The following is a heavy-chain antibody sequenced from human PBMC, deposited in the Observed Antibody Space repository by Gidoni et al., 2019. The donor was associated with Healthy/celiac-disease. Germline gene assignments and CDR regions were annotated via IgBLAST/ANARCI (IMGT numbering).Heavy chain of an antibody. CDR3: ARYCSSTSCFSDYYGMDV. V-gene: IGHV4-39*07. J-gene: IGHJ6*02. D-gene: IGHD2-2*01. CDR1: GGSISSSSYY. CDR2: IYYSGST. Sequence: QLQLQESGPGLVKPSETLSLTCTVSGGSISSSSYYCGWLRQPPGKGLEWIGSIYYSGSTYYNPSLKSRVTISVDTSKNQFSLKLSSVTAADTAVYYCARYCSSTSCFSDYYGMDVWGQGTTVTVSS.